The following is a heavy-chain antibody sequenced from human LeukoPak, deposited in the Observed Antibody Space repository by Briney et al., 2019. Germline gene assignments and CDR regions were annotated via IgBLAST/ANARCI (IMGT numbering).Heavy chain of an antibody. CDR2: MNPNSGNT. CDR3: ARGTAYYDILTGYYTFDY. CDR1: GYTFTSYG. J-gene: IGHJ4*02. Sequence: ASVKVSCKASGYTFTSYGISWVRQAPGQGLEWMGWMNPNSGNTGYAQKFQGRVTMTRNTSISTAYMELSSLRSEDTAVYYCARGTAYYDILTGYYTFDYWGQGTLVTVSS. D-gene: IGHD3-9*01. V-gene: IGHV1-8*02.